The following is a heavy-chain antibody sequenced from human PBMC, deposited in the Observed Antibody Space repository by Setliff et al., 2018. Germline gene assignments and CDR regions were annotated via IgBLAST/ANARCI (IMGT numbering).Heavy chain of an antibody. Sequence: GASVKVSCKASGYTFTSYGISWVRQALGQGLEWMGWISAYNGNTNYAQKLQGRVTMTTDTSTNTAYMEVRSLGSDDTAMYYCARAVGYCSGGSCYKGDDYWGQGTLVTSPQ. CDR2: ISAYNGNT. D-gene: IGHD2-15*01. CDR1: GYTFTSYG. V-gene: IGHV1-18*01. J-gene: IGHJ4*02. CDR3: ARAVGYCSGGSCYKGDDY.